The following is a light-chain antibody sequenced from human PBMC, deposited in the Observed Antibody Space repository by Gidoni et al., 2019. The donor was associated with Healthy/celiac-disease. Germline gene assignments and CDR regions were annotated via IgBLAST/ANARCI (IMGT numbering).Light chain of an antibody. CDR1: QSISSY. CDR3: QQSDSTPPGT. V-gene: IGKV1-39*01. Sequence: TITCRASQSISSYLNCYQQKPGKATKLLIYDASSLQSGVPSSFSGSGSGTDFTLTISSLQPEDFATYDCQQSDSTPPGTFGQGTKVEIK. J-gene: IGKJ1*01. CDR2: DAS.